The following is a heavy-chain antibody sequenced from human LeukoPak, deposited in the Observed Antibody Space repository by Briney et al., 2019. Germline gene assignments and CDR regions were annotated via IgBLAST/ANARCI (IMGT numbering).Heavy chain of an antibody. J-gene: IGHJ4*02. V-gene: IGHV3-30*03. CDR3: ADESGLDH. CDR2: ISYDGSTK. D-gene: IGHD3-10*01. CDR1: GFTFSDYG. Sequence: GGSLRLSCAASGFTFSDYGMHWVRQAPGKGLEWVAVISYDGSTKYYADPVKGRFTISRDNSKNTLYLQMNSLRVEDPAVYYCADESGLDHWGQGTLVTVSS.